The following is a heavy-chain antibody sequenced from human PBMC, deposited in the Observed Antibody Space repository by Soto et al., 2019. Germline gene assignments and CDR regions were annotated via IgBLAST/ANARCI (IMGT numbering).Heavy chain of an antibody. CDR3: TRDPYYDFWSGSGGMDV. CDR1: GFTFSSYA. D-gene: IGHD3-3*01. J-gene: IGHJ6*02. CDR2: ISGSSSYI. V-gene: IGHV3-21*01. Sequence: GGSLRLSCAASGFTFSSYAMSWVRQAPGKGLEWVSAISGSSSYIYYADSVKGRFTISRDNAKNSLYLQMNSLRAEDTAVYYCTRDPYYDFWSGSGGMDVWGQGTTVTVSS.